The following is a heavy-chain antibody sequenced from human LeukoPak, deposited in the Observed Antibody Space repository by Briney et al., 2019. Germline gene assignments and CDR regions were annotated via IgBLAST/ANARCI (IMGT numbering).Heavy chain of an antibody. J-gene: IGHJ3*02. V-gene: IGHV3-30*18. D-gene: IGHD4-17*01. CDR1: GFTFSSYG. CDR2: ISYDGSNK. Sequence: PGGSLRLSCAASGFTFSSYGMHWVRQAPGKGLEWVAVISYDGSNKCYADSVKGRFTISRDNSKNTLYLQMNSLRAEDTAVYNCAKGYDYDPSGDAFDIWGQGTMVTVSS. CDR3: AKGYDYDPSGDAFDI.